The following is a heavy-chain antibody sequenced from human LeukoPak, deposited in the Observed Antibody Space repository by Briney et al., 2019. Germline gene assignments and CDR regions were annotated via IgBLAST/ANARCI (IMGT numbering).Heavy chain of an antibody. Sequence: GASVKVSFTASGYTFTSYGISWVRQAPGQGLEWMGWISAYNGNTNYAQKLQGRVTMTTDTSTSTAYMELRSLRSDDTAVYYCARDCSSTSAQGYYYYYYMDVWGKGTTVTVSS. J-gene: IGHJ6*03. D-gene: IGHD2-2*01. V-gene: IGHV1-18*01. CDR2: ISAYNGNT. CDR1: GYTFTSYG. CDR3: ARDCSSTSAQGYYYYYYMDV.